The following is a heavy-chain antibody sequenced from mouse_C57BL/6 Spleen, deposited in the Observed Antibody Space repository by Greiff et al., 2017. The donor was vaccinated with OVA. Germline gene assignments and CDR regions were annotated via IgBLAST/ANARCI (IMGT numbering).Heavy chain of an antibody. V-gene: IGHV1-54*01. CDR3: ARGGWLLPLDY. CDR2: INPGSGGT. Sequence: VQLQQSGAELVRPGTSVKVSCKASGYTFTNYLIEWVKQRPGQGLEWIGEINPGSGGTNYNEKFKGKATLTEDKSSSTAYMQLSSLTSEDSAVYFCARGGWLLPLDYWGQGTTLTVSS. D-gene: IGHD2-3*01. J-gene: IGHJ2*01. CDR1: GYTFTNYL.